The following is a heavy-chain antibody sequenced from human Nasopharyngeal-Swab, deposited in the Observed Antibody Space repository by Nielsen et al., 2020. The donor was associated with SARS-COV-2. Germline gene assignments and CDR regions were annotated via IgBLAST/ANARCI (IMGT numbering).Heavy chain of an antibody. V-gene: IGHV3-23*01. Sequence: GESLKISCVASGYSFRTYGVSWVRQAPGKGLEWVSAISGSGDISGSGGGTYYADSVKGRFTISRDHSKNTLSLQLNSLRADDTAVYYCAKDLRGPYFFWGQGTLVTVSS. CDR3: AKDLRGPYFF. J-gene: IGHJ4*02. D-gene: IGHD2/OR15-2a*01. CDR2: ISGSGDISGSGGGT. CDR1: GYSFRTYG.